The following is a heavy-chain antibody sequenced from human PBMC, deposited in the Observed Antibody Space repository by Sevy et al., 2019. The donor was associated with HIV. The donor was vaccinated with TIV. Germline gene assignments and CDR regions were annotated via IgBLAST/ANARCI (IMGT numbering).Heavy chain of an antibody. CDR3: AKTGGKKDAINPYYFDY. CDR2: ISYDGSNK. J-gene: IGHJ4*02. D-gene: IGHD1-1*01. Sequence: GGSLRLSCAASGFTFSSYGMHWVRQAPGKGLEWVAVISYDGSNKYYADSVKGRFTISRDNSKNTLYLQMNSLRAEDTAVYYCAKTGGKKDAINPYYFDYWGQGTLVTVSS. V-gene: IGHV3-30*18. CDR1: GFTFSSYG.